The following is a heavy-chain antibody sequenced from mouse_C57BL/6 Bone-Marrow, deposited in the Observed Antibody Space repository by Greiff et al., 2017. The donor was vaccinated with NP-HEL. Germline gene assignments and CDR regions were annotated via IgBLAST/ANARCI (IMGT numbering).Heavy chain of an antibody. CDR2: ISDGGSYT. CDR1: GFTFSSSA. V-gene: IGHV5-4*03. CDR3: ARGSDDGSLAWFAY. Sequence: EVKLLESGGGLVKPGGSLKLSCAASGFTFSSSAMSWVRQTPEKRLEWVATISDGGSYTYYPGNVKGRFTIPRDNAKNNLYLQMSHLKSEDTAMDYCARGSDDGSLAWFAYWGKGTLVTVSA. D-gene: IGHD2-3*01. J-gene: IGHJ3*01.